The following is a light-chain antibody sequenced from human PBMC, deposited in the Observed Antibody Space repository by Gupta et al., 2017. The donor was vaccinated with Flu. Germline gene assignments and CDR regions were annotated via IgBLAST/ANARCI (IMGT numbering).Light chain of an antibody. CDR3: VETLETPGD. J-gene: IGKJ2*01. CDR1: KSLRHRKGHNC. V-gene: IGKV2-28*01. CDR2: LAS. Sequence: AMTQSPLTLSVSPGQAATISCRSSKSLRHRKGHNCLDWYVQRPGQSPELLIYLASSRAPGVSGRFTGSGSGTFFTLTINEVEAADVGVYYCVETLETPGDFGQGTRLEI.